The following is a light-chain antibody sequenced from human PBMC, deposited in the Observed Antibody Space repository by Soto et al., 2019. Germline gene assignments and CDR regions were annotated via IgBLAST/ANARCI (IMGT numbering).Light chain of an antibody. V-gene: IGKV3-11*01. CDR2: LTS. CDR1: QAVNTR. J-gene: IGKJ1*01. CDR3: HQRQSWPRT. Sequence: EIVLTQSPATLSSFLGYRVTLSCRASQAVNTRLAWYEHKPGQAPRLLVYLTSNRAAGIPARFSGSGSETDFTITISDVEPEDFAVYYCHQRQSWPRTFGQGTKVDIK.